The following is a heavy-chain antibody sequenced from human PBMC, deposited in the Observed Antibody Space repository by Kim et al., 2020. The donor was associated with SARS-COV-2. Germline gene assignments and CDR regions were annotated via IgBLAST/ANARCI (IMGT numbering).Heavy chain of an antibody. V-gene: IGHV1-69*04. CDR2: IIPILGIA. Sequence: SVKVSCKASGGTFSSYAISWVRQAPGQGLEWMGRIIPILGIANYAQKFQGRVTITADKSTSTAYMELSSLRSEDTAVYYCARGYCSGGSCLDWFDPWGQGTLVTVSS. CDR3: ARGYCSGGSCLDWFDP. CDR1: GGTFSSYA. D-gene: IGHD2-15*01. J-gene: IGHJ5*02.